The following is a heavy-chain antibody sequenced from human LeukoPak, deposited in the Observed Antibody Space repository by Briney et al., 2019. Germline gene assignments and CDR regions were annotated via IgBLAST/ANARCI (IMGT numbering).Heavy chain of an antibody. V-gene: IGHV3-64*01. CDR1: GFTFSSYT. D-gene: IGHD2-21*02. CDR2: ITTNGGRT. J-gene: IGHJ4*02. Sequence: GGSLRLSCAASGFTFSSYTMHWVRQAPGKGLEYVSAITTNGGRTYYANSFKGRFTISRDNSKSTLYLQMGSLRTEDMAVYYCARGRLVVTALAYWGQGTLVTVSS. CDR3: ARGRLVVTALAY.